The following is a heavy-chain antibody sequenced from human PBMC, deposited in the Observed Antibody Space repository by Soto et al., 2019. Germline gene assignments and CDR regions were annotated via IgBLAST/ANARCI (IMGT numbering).Heavy chain of an antibody. CDR3: ARSWGYYFDY. J-gene: IGHJ4*02. V-gene: IGHV4-59*01. CDR2: IYYSGST. CDR1: GGSISSSY. Sequence: PSETLSLTCTVSGGSISSSYWSWIRQPPGKGLEWIGYIYYSGSTNYNPSLKSRVTISVDTSKNQFSLKLSSVTAADTDVYYCARSWGYYFDYWGQGTLVTVSS. D-gene: IGHD3-16*01.